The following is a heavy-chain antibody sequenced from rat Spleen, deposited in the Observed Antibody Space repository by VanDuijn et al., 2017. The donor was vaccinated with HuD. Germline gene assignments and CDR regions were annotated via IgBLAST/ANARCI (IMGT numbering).Heavy chain of an antibody. CDR1: GFSLTSYN. D-gene: IGHD4-3*01. J-gene: IGHJ2*01. V-gene: IGHV2-45*01. CDR2: MWSGGST. CDR3: EGRTFGV. Sequence: QVQLMESGPGLVQPSETLSLTCTVSGFSLTSYNVHWVRQPPGKGLEWMRVMWSGGSTDYNSALKSRLSISRDTSKSQVFLTMNSLQTDDTAVYYCEGRTFGVWSQGVMVTVSS.